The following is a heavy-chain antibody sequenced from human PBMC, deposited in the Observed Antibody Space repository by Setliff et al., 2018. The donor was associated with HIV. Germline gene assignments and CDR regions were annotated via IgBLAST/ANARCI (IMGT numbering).Heavy chain of an antibody. CDR3: ARTAYYRDSSGYYSVAFDM. D-gene: IGHD3-22*01. CDR1: GFTFVNHD. V-gene: IGHV3-13*01. J-gene: IGHJ3*02. CDR2: IGTAGDT. Sequence: PGESLKISCAASGFTFVNHDIEWVRQAPGKGLEWVSHIGTAGDTYYLDSVKGRFTISREDARNSGYLQMNSLRDGDTAVYFCARTAYYRDSSGYYSVAFDMWGPGTMVTVSS.